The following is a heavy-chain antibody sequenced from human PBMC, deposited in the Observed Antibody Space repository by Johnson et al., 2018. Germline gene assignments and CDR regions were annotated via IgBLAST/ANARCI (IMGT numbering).Heavy chain of an antibody. CDR1: GFTFSSYG. D-gene: IGHD3-10*01. CDR3: AKGVDSRIGDDAFDM. V-gene: IGHV3-30*18. CDR2: ISYDGTNE. J-gene: IGHJ3*02. Sequence: QVQLVQSGGGVVQPGRSLRLSCAASGFTFSSYGMHWVRQAPGKGLEWVAIISYDGTNEHYADSVKGRFTISRDNSKNTLYLQLNSLRAEDTAVYYCAKGVDSRIGDDAFDMWGHGTMVTVSS.